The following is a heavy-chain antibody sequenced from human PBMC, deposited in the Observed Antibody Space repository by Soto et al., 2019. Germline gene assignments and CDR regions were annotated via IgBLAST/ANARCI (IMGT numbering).Heavy chain of an antibody. J-gene: IGHJ4*02. CDR1: GGTFSSYT. D-gene: IGHD5-18*01. CDR3: ARDRDVDTAMVHFDY. Sequence: AASVKVSCKASGGTFSSYTISWVRQAPGQGLEWMGRISAYNGNTNYAQKLQGRVTMTTDTSTSTAYMELRSLRSDDTAVYYCARDRDVDTAMVHFDYWGQGTLVTAPQ. V-gene: IGHV1-18*01. CDR2: ISAYNGNT.